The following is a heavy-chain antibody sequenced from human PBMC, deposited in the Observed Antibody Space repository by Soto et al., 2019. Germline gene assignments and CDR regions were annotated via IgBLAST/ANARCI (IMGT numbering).Heavy chain of an antibody. D-gene: IGHD3-10*02. Sequence: EVQVVESGGGLVQPGGSLRLSCAASGITVSSNYMNWVRQAPGKGLEWVSVIYSGGSTYYADSVKDRFTISRDNSKNTLYLQMNSLRAEHTAVNYYVVRPHCDYFANWGQGTLFTVSS. CDR3: VVRPHCDYFAN. CDR2: IYSGGST. V-gene: IGHV3-66*01. CDR1: GITVSSNY. J-gene: IGHJ4*02.